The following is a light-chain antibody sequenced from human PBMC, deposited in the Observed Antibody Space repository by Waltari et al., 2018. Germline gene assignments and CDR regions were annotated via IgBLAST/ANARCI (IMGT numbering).Light chain of an antibody. CDR2: QGT. Sequence: QSALTQPASMSASPGQSITISCTATNNDVGTYDLVSWYQQHPGRAPKLLIFQGTKWPSEVSGRFSGSKFADTASLTISGLQPEDEADYYCCSYAGTWLFGGGTKVTVL. J-gene: IGLJ3*02. CDR3: CSYAGTWL. CDR1: NNDVGTYDL. V-gene: IGLV2-23*01.